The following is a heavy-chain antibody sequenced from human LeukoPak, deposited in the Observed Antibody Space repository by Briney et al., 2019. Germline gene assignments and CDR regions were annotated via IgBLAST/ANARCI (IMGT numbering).Heavy chain of an antibody. V-gene: IGHV1-46*01. CDR3: ARGRDYSSASLSYYYDSSGFNWFDP. Sequence: ASVTVSCTASGYTFTIYYMHWVRQAPGQGLEWMGIINPSGGSTSYAQKFQGRVTMTRDTSTSTVYMELSSLRSEDTAVYYCARGRDYSSASLSYYYDSSGFNWFDPWGQGTLVTVSS. CDR1: GYTFTIYY. CDR2: INPSGGST. J-gene: IGHJ5*02. D-gene: IGHD3-22*01.